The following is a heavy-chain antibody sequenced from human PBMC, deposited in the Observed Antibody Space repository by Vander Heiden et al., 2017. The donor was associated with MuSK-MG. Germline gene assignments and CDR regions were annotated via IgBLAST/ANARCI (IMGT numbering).Heavy chain of an antibody. CDR2: SIPIFGTA. CDR1: GGTFSSYA. D-gene: IGHD3-3*01. Sequence: QVQLVQSGAEVKKPGSSVKVSCKASGGTFSSYAISWVRQAPGQGLEWMGGSIPIFGTANYAQKFQGRCTITADESTSTAYMELSSLRSDETPVYYCARSRGGGCWTVYYHGWFDPWGQGPLVTVSP. V-gene: IGHV1-69*01. J-gene: IGHJ5*02. CDR3: ARSRGGGCWTVYYHGWFDP.